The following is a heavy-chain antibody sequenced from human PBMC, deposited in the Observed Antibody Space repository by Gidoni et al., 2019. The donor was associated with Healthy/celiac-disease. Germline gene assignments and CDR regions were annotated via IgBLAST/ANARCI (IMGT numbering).Heavy chain of an antibody. CDR1: GGTFSSYA. CDR3: ASRYDYGDSDAFDI. J-gene: IGHJ3*02. CDR2: IIPIFGTA. D-gene: IGHD4-17*01. Sequence: QVQLVQPGAEVKTPGSSVKVSCKASGGTFSSYAISWVRQAPGQGLEWMGGIIPIFGTANYAQKFQGRVTITADESTSTAYMELSSLRSEDTAVYYCASRYDYGDSDAFDIWGQGTMVTVSS. V-gene: IGHV1-69*01.